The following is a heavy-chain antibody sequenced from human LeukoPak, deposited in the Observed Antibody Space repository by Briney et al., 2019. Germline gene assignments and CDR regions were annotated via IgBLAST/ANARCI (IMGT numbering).Heavy chain of an antibody. Sequence: SETLSLTCTVSGGSISSYYWSWIRQPPGKGLEWIGYIYYSGNTNYNPSLKSRVTISVDTSKNQFSLKLSSVTAADTAVYYCARHSDFRAHLDYWGQGTLVTVSS. CDR2: IYYSGNT. V-gene: IGHV4-59*08. CDR3: ARHSDFRAHLDY. J-gene: IGHJ4*02. D-gene: IGHD3-10*01. CDR1: GGSISSYY.